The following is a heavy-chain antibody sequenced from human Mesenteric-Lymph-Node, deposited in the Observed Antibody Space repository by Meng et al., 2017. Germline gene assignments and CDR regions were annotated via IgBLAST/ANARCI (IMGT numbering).Heavy chain of an antibody. V-gene: IGHV4-30-4*01. J-gene: IGHJ5*02. CDR2: IYYNGNT. CDR1: CGSMSSCDYF. Sequence: QVTLKWWRPGLGHASHTPSFAGTVSCGSMSSCDYFWNVTRQPPGKGLELIGYIYYNGNTYYNPSLMSRVPISTDTYKNQLSQKLSSVTAADTAVYYCARAEYYNWFDPWGQGTLVTVSS. D-gene: IGHD1-14*01. CDR3: ARAEYYNWFDP.